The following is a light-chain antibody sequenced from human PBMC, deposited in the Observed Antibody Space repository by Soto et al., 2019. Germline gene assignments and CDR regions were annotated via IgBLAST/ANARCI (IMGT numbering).Light chain of an antibody. CDR2: GAS. V-gene: IGKV3D-20*02. J-gene: IGKJ5*01. Sequence: EVVLTQSPATLSLSPGGRATLSCRASQSVSSNYLACYQQHPGGPARRLIYGASTRGADMIGAISSRGSGTEDSPPISSRVPEEVLVDYYRQRYNGPPITFGQGTRLEIK. CDR3: RQRYNGPPIT. CDR1: QSVSSNY.